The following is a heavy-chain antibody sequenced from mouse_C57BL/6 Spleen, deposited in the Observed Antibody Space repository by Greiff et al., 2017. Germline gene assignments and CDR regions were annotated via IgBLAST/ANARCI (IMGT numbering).Heavy chain of an antibody. D-gene: IGHD2-4*01. J-gene: IGHJ2*01. Sequence: EVKLQESGGGLVQPGGSLSLSCAASGFTFTDYYMSWVRQPPGKALEWLGFIRNKANGYTTEYSASVKGRFTISRDNSQRILYLQMNALRAEDSATYYCAIFPLFYYDYDVYYFDYWGQGTTLTVSS. CDR3: AIFPLFYYDYDVYYFDY. CDR1: GFTFTDYY. V-gene: IGHV7-3*01. CDR2: IRNKANGYTT.